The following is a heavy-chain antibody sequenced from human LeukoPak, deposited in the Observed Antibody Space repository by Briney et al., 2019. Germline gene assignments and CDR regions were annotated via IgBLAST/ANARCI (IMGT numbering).Heavy chain of an antibody. CDR3: ARASYYYDSSGYPGYYFDY. D-gene: IGHD3-22*01. CDR2: INPNSGGT. V-gene: IGHV1-2*02. Sequence: ASVKVSCKASGYAFTDYYMHWVRQAPGQGLEWMGWINPNSGGTNYAQKFQGRVTMTRDTSISTAYMELSRLRSDDTAVYYCARASYYYDSSGYPGYYFDYWGQGTLVTVSS. CDR1: GYAFTDYY. J-gene: IGHJ4*02.